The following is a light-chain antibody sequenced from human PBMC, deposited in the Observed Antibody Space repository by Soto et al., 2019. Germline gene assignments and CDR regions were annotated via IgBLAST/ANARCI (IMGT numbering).Light chain of an antibody. CDR1: QSLLDTDGNTY. CDR3: MQCTQSLI. V-gene: IGKV2-24*01. CDR2: KIP. J-gene: IGKJ5*01. Sequence: DIVMTQTPLSSPVTLGQPASISCTSSQSLLDTDGNTYLSWLQQRPGQPPGLLIYKIPHRFSGVPDIFSGSWAGTDFTMQISRVEAEDVGVYSCMQCTQSLIFGQGTGLEIK.